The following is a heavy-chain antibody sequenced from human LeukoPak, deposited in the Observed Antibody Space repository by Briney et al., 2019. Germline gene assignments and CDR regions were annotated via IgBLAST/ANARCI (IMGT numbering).Heavy chain of an antibody. D-gene: IGHD3-10*01. V-gene: IGHV3-23*01. J-gene: IGHJ4*02. CDR3: AKGFFRARFGEIFDY. Sequence: GGSLRLSCAAAGFTFSSYAMSWVCQAPGKGLEWVSAISGSGGSTYYADSVKGPFTSSRDNSKNTLYLQMSSLRAEDTAVYYCAKGFFRARFGEIFDYWGQGTLVTVSS. CDR1: GFTFSSYA. CDR2: ISGSGGST.